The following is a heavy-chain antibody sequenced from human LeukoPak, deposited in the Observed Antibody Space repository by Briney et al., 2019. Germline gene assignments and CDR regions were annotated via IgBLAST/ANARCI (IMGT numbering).Heavy chain of an antibody. Sequence: ASVKVSCKASGYTFTGYYMHWVRQAPGQGLEWMGWINPNSGGTNYAQKFQGRVTMTRDTSISTAYMELSSLRSEDTAVYYCATASVVSVAGMPWGQGTLVTVSS. CDR3: ATASVVSVAGMP. J-gene: IGHJ4*02. D-gene: IGHD6-19*01. CDR2: INPNSGGT. V-gene: IGHV1-2*02. CDR1: GYTFTGYY.